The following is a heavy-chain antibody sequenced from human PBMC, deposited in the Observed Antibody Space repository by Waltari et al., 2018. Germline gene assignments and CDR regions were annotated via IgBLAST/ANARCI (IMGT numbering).Heavy chain of an antibody. CDR3: ARGGGGDWEWFDP. CDR2: IYYTGST. Sequence: QVQLQESGPSLLKPSETLSLLCTFSGVSISGFYWSWVRQPPGKGLDWIGSIYYTGSTNFNPSLKSRVTMSVDTSKNQFSLKLSSVTAADTAFYYCARGGGGDWEWFDPWGQGTLVTVSS. V-gene: IGHV4-59*01. CDR1: GVSISGFY. D-gene: IGHD2-21*02. J-gene: IGHJ5*02.